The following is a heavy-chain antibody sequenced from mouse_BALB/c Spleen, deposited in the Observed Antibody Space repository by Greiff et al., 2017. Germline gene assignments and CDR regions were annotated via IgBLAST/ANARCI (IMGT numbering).Heavy chain of an antibody. D-gene: IGHD1-2*01. CDR1: GFTFSSFG. J-gene: IGHJ4*01. Sequence: EVMLVESGGGLVQPGGSRKLSCAASGFTFSSFGMHWVRQAPEKGLEWVAYISSGSSTIYYADTVKGRFTISRDNPKNTLFLQMTSLRSEDTAMYYCARSLSLLRRGDYAMDYWGQGTSVTVSS. V-gene: IGHV5-17*02. CDR3: ARSLSLLRRGDYAMDY. CDR2: ISSGSSTI.